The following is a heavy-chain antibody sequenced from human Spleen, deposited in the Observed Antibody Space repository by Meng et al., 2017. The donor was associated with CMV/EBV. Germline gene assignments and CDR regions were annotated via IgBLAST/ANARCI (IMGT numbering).Heavy chain of an antibody. V-gene: IGHV3-21*01. CDR2: ISTSSGYI. D-gene: IGHD1-14*01. Sequence: GESLRLSCAASGFTFSSYSMTWVRQAPGEGLEWVSSISTSSGYINYADSVKGRFTVSRDNAKNSLYLQMNSLEAEDTAVYYCARADRGKFDYWGQGTLVTVSS. CDR1: GFTFSSYS. J-gene: IGHJ4*02. CDR3: ARADRGKFDY.